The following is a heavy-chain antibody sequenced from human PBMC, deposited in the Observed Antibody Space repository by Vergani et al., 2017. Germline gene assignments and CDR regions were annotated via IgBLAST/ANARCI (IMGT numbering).Heavy chain of an antibody. D-gene: IGHD4-17*01. Sequence: QVQLVESGGGVVQPGGSLRLSCAASGFTFSSYGMHWVRQAPGKGLEWVAFIRYDGSNKYYADSVKGRFTISRDNSKNTLYLQMNSLRAEDTAVYYCARDRVDYGDYYYYGMDVWGQGP. CDR3: ARDRVDYGDYYYYGMDV. V-gene: IGHV3-30*02. J-gene: IGHJ6*02. CDR1: GFTFSSYG. CDR2: IRYDGSNK.